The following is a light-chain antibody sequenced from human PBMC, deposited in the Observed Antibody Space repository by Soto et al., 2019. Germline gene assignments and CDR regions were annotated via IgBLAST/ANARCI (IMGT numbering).Light chain of an antibody. CDR1: QSVSSSH. CDR3: QQYGHSPLT. J-gene: IGKJ4*01. CDR2: GAS. V-gene: IGKV3-20*01. Sequence: EIVLTQSPGTLSLSPGEXATXXXXXSQSVSSSHLAWYQQKPGQAPRLLISGASSRATGIPDRFSASGSGTDFTLTISRLEPEDFAVYYCQQYGHSPLTFGGGTKVDNK.